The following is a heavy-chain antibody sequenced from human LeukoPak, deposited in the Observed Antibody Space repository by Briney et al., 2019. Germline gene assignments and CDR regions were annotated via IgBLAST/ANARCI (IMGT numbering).Heavy chain of an antibody. CDR3: ARFFKDHGDYLDAFHI. J-gene: IGHJ3*02. CDR2: IYPGDSDS. CDR1: GYSFTTYW. Sequence: GESLKISCKGSGYSFTTYWIAWVRQMPGKGLEWMGIIYPGDSDSRYSPSFQGQVSISADKSINTAYLQWSSLKASDTAMYYCARFFKDHGDYLDAFHIWGQGTMVTVSS. V-gene: IGHV5-51*01. D-gene: IGHD4-17*01.